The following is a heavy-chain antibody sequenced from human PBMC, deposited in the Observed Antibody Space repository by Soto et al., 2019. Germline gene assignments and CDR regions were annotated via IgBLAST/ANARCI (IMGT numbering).Heavy chain of an antibody. Sequence: SETLSLTCTVSGDSISSSYWNWIRQAPGKGLEWIGYIDDTGSTNYNPSLKSRVTLSVDPSNNQYSLKLSSVTAADTAGYYCARGVLEWLLRDSYYYYMDVWGKGTTVTVSS. CDR3: ARGVLEWLLRDSYYYYMDV. D-gene: IGHD3-3*01. J-gene: IGHJ6*03. CDR2: IDDTGST. V-gene: IGHV4-59*01. CDR1: GDSISSSY.